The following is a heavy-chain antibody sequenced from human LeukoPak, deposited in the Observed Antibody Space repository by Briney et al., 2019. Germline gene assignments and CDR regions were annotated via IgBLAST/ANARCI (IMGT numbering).Heavy chain of an antibody. CDR2: TYYRSKWYY. CDR3: ARGGGAIAT. J-gene: IGHJ5*02. Sequence: SQTLSLTRAISGDSVSSNSAGWSWIRQSPSRGLEWLGRTYYRSKWYYDYAASVKGRITINPDTSKNQFSLHLNSVTPEDTAVYYCARGGGAIATWDQGTLVTVSS. V-gene: IGHV6-1*01. CDR1: GDSVSSNSAG. D-gene: IGHD3-16*01.